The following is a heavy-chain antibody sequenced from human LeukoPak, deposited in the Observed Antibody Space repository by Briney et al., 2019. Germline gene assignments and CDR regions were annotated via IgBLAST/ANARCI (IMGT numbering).Heavy chain of an antibody. CDR2: INPNSGGT. V-gene: IGHV1-2*02. J-gene: IGHJ6*03. CDR1: GNTFPSHF. D-gene: IGHD3-22*01. Sequence: GASVKVSCKASGNTFPSHFMNWVRQAPGQGLEWRGGINPNSGGTNYAQKFQGRFTMTSDTSISTAAMQLSRLRSDAPAVYSCVLIDSYASSGYPNYYYYMDVWRKATTATASS. CDR3: VLIDSYASSGYPNYYYYMDV.